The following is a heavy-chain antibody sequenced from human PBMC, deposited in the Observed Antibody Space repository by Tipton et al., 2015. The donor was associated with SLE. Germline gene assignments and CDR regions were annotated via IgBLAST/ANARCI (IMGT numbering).Heavy chain of an antibody. Sequence: TLSLTCAVYGGSFSGYYWSWIRQPAGKGLEWIGYIYTSGSTNYNPSLKRRVTISVDTSKNQFSLKLSSVTAADTAVYYCARRGFGELLFDYWGQGTLVTASP. D-gene: IGHD3-10*01. CDR1: GGSFSGYY. V-gene: IGHV4-4*09. CDR2: IYTSGST. J-gene: IGHJ4*02. CDR3: ARRGFGELLFDY.